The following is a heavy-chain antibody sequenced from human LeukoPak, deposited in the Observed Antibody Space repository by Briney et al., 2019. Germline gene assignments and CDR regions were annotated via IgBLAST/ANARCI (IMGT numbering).Heavy chain of an antibody. CDR1: GFTFSDYW. CDR3: ARVGAWELQRVFEN. V-gene: IGHV3-7*01. J-gene: IGHJ4*02. CDR2: VGRDGSGK. D-gene: IGHD1-26*01. Sequence: PGGSLRLSCAASGFTFSDYWMTWVRQVPGKGLEWVANVGRDGSGKNYVDSVKGRFTISRDNAKKSLYLEMNSLRVEDTALYYCARVGAWELQRVFENWGQGTLVTVSS.